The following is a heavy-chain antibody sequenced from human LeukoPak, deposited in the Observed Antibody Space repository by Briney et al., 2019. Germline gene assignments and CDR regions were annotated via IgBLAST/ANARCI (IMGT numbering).Heavy chain of an antibody. CDR2: ISSSSSTI. CDR1: GFTFSRFG. Sequence: PGGSLRLSCAASGFTFSRFGMNWVRQAPGKGLEWVSYISSSSSTIYYADSVKGRFTISRDNAKNSLYLQMNSLRAEGTAVYYCARVDGETAMVFFDSIYFDYWGQGTLVTVSS. CDR3: ARVDGETAMVFFDSIYFDY. J-gene: IGHJ4*02. D-gene: IGHD5-18*01. V-gene: IGHV3-48*01.